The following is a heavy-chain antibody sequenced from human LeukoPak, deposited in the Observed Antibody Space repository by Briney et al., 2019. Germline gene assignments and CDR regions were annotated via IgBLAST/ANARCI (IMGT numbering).Heavy chain of an antibody. CDR2: IYHSGST. D-gene: IGHD3-22*01. Sequence: QLQESGSGLVKPSQTLSLTCAVSGGSISSGGYSWSWIRQPPGKGLEWIGYIYHSGSTYYNPSLKSRVTISVDRSKNQFSLKLSSVTAADTAVYYCARARFNYDSSGYRTNDAFDIWGQGTMVTVSS. CDR3: ARARFNYDSSGYRTNDAFDI. J-gene: IGHJ3*02. V-gene: IGHV4-30-2*01. CDR1: GGSISSGGYS.